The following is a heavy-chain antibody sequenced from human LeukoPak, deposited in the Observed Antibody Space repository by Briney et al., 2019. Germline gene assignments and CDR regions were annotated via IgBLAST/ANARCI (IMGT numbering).Heavy chain of an antibody. CDR2: IIPIFGTA. V-gene: IGHV1-69*13. CDR3: ARHVGRVNPGCFDY. CDR1: GGTFSRYA. J-gene: IGHJ4*02. Sequence: SVKVSCKASGGTFSRYAISWVRQAPGQGLEWMGGIIPIFGTANYAQEFQGRVTITAEESTSTAYMELSSLRSEDTAVYYCARHVGRVNPGCFDYWGQGTLVTVSS. D-gene: IGHD1-1*01.